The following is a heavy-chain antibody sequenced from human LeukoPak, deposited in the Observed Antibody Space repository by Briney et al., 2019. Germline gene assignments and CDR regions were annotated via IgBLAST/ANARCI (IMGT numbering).Heavy chain of an antibody. J-gene: IGHJ6*02. CDR1: GGSFSGYY. Sequence: SETLSLTCAVYGGSFSGYYWSWIRQPPGKGLEWIGEINHSGSTNYNPSLKSRVTISVDTSKNQFSLKLSSVTAADTAVYYCGXXGFTMVRGVISIPRYYYGMDVWGQGTTVTVSS. CDR2: INHSGST. V-gene: IGHV4-34*01. D-gene: IGHD3-10*01. CDR3: GXXGFTMVRGVISIPRYYYGMDV.